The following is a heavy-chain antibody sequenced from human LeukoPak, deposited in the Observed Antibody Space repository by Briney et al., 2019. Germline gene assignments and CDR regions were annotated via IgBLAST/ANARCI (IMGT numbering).Heavy chain of an antibody. CDR1: GFTFSSYS. J-gene: IGHJ4*02. V-gene: IGHV3-48*02. CDR2: INSRGFTS. Sequence: PGGSLRLSCVGSGFTFSSYSLNWVRQAPGKGLEWVSYINSRGFTSFYADSVRGRFTISRDNGKKSVFLQMNGLRDEDTAVYYCARQQHSMDDLSSGYYKNFDYWGQGTLVTVSS. D-gene: IGHD3-3*01. CDR3: ARQQHSMDDLSSGYYKNFDY.